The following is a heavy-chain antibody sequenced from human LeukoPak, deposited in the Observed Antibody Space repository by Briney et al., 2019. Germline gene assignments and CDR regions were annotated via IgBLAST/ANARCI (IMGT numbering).Heavy chain of an antibody. J-gene: IGHJ6*02. D-gene: IGHD1-26*01. CDR1: GYTFTSYA. Sequence: ASVKVSCKASGYTFTSYAMHWVRQAPGQRLEWMGWINAGNGNTKYSQKFQGRVTITRDTSASTAYMELSSLRSGDTAVYYCARDDVSGSYYYYGMDVWGQGTTVTVSS. V-gene: IGHV1-3*01. CDR3: ARDDVSGSYYYYGMDV. CDR2: INAGNGNT.